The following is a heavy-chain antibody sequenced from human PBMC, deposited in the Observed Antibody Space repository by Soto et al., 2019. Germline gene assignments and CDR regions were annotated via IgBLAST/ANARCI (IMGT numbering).Heavy chain of an antibody. CDR3: AKCGDYGDYADWFDP. CDR1: GFTFSTYA. V-gene: IGHV3-23*01. J-gene: IGHJ5*02. D-gene: IGHD4-17*01. Sequence: EVQLLESGGGLVQPGGSLRLSCAASGFTFSTYAMNWVRQAPGKGLEWVSSISGSANSTYHADSVKGRFTISRDNSNNPLYLQMSSLRAEDTAIYYCAKCGDYGDYADWFDPWGQGTLVTVSS. CDR2: ISGSANST.